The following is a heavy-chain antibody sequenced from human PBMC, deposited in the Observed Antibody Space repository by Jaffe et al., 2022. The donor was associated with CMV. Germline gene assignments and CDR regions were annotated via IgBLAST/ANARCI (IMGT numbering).Heavy chain of an antibody. J-gene: IGHJ4*02. V-gene: IGHV4-34*01. Sequence: QVQLQQWGAGLLKPSETLSLTCAVYGGSFSGYYWSWIRQPPGKGLEWIGEINHSGSTNYNPSLKSRVTISVDTSKNQFSLKLSSVTAADTAVYYCAGGTGIAVAGSRGDYWGQGTLVTVSS. D-gene: IGHD6-19*01. CDR1: GGSFSGYY. CDR2: INHSGST. CDR3: AGGTGIAVAGSRGDY.